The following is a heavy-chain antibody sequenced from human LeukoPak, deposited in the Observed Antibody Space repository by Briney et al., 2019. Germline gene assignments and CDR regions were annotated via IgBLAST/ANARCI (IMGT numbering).Heavy chain of an antibody. D-gene: IGHD3-3*01. CDR1: GGSFSGYY. J-gene: IGHJ6*03. V-gene: IGHV4-34*01. CDR2: INHSGST. Sequence: PSETLSLTCAVYGGSFSGYYWSWIRQPPGKGLEWIGEINHSGSTNYNPSLKSRVTISVDTSKNQFSLKLSSVTAADTAVYYCARTGPRDFWSGRCYYYYYMDVWGKGTTVTVSS. CDR3: ARTGPRDFWSGRCYYYYYMDV.